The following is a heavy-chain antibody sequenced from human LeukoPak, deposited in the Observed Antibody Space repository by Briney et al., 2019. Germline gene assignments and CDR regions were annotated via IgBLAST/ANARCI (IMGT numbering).Heavy chain of an antibody. CDR1: GFTFSSYA. CDR2: MSYDGSNK. Sequence: PGGSLRLSCAASGFTFSSYAMHWVRQAPGKGLEWVAVMSYDGSNKYYADSVKGRFTISRDNSKNTLYLQMNSLRAEDTAVYYCAKGAAAASYYFDYWGQGTLVTVSS. J-gene: IGHJ4*02. D-gene: IGHD6-13*01. V-gene: IGHV3-30-3*01. CDR3: AKGAAAASYYFDY.